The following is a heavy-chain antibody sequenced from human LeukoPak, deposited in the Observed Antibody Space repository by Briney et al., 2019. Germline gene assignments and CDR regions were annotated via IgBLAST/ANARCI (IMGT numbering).Heavy chain of an antibody. D-gene: IGHD3-3*01. CDR1: GSSIRDNYY. V-gene: IGHV4-38-2*02. CDR2: VFYSGST. CDR3: ARHNYYHFWGTLNWFDP. J-gene: IGHJ5*02. Sequence: PSETLSLTCTIIGSSIRDNYYWGWIRRPPGKGLEWIGRVFYSGSTYYNPSLKSRVTLSVDTSNNIFSLKLRSVTAADTAVYYCARHNYYHFWGTLNWFDPWGQGALVTVSS.